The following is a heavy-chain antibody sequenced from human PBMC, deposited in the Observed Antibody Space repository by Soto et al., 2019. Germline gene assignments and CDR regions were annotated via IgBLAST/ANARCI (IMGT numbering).Heavy chain of an antibody. V-gene: IGHV1-69*02. D-gene: IGHD2-2*01. CDR1: GGTFSSYT. Sequence: SVKVSCKSSGGTFSSYTISWVRQAPGQGLEWMGRIIPILGIANYAQKFQGRVTITADKSTSTAYMELSSLRSEDTAVYYCAREAILSSTSPMDVWGKGTTVTVSS. CDR2: IIPILGIA. J-gene: IGHJ6*04. CDR3: AREAILSSTSPMDV.